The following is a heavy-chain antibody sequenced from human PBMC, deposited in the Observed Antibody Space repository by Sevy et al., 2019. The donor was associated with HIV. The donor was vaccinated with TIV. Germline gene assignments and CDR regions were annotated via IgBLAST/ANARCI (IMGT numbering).Heavy chain of an antibody. CDR1: GFTFSRPA. CDR2: INTSGAGT. D-gene: IGHD1-1*01. J-gene: IGHJ4*02. V-gene: IGHV3-23*01. CDR3: AKGDYNYNFLFDY. Sequence: GGSLRLSCAASGFTFSRPAMSWVRQAPGKGLEWVSTINTSGAGTYYAYSVRGQFTISRDNSKNTLYLQMNSLRAEDTAAYYCAKGDYNYNFLFDYWGQGTLVTVSS.